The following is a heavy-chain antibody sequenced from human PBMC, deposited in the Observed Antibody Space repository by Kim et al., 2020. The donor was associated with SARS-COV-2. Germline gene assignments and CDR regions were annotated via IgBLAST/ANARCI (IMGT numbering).Heavy chain of an antibody. J-gene: IGHJ3*02. CDR2: TYYRSKWYN. V-gene: IGHV6-1*01. Sequence: SQTLSLTCAISGDSVSSNSAAWNWIRQSPSRGLEWLGRTYYRSKWYNDYAVSVKSRITIYPDTSKNQFSLQLNSVTPEDTAVYYCARDHYDSSGYYLDAFDIWGQGTMVTVSS. D-gene: IGHD3-22*01. CDR3: ARDHYDSSGYYLDAFDI. CDR1: GDSVSSNSAA.